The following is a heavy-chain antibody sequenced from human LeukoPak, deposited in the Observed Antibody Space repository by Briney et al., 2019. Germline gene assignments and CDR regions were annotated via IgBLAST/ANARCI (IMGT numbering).Heavy chain of an antibody. CDR3: ARANGSGKRPYFDY. J-gene: IGHJ4*02. D-gene: IGHD3-10*01. Sequence: GGSLRLSCAASGFTFSSYSMDWVRQAPGKGLEWVSSISSSSSYIYYADSVKGRFTISRDNAKNSLYLQMNSLRAEDTAVYYCARANGSGKRPYFDYWGQGALVTVSS. CDR1: GFTFSSYS. CDR2: ISSSSSYI. V-gene: IGHV3-21*01.